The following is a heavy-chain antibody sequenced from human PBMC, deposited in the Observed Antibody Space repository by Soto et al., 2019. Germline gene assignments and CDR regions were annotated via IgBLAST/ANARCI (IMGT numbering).Heavy chain of an antibody. CDR1: GFTFSSYS. CDR2: ISSSSRYI. J-gene: IGHJ6*02. D-gene: IGHD1-26*01. CDR3: AGGGVVGATPGCYYDGMDV. V-gene: IGHV3-21*01. Sequence: EVQLVEFGGGLVKPGGSLRLSCSASGFTFSSYSMNWFRQAPGKGLEWVPSISSSSRYIYYADSVKGRFTITRDNANNSPYLQMSSLRDEDTSVFYCAGGGVVGATPGCYYDGMDVWGQGTTVTVSS.